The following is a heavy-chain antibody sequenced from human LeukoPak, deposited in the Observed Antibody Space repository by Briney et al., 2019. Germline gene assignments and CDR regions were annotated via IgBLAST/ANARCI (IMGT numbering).Heavy chain of an antibody. V-gene: IGHV3-9*01. J-gene: IGHJ3*02. Sequence: QSGRSLRLSFAASGFTFDDYAMHWVRQAPGKGLEWVSGISWNSGSIGYADSVKGRFTISRDNSKNTLYLQMNSLRAEDTAVYYCAKPVRGAARSPLGAFDIWGQGTMVTVSS. D-gene: IGHD3-10*01. CDR3: AKPVRGAARSPLGAFDI. CDR2: ISWNSGSI. CDR1: GFTFDDYA.